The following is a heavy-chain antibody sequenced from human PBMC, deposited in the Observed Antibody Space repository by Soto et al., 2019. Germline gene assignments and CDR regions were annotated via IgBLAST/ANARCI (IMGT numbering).Heavy chain of an antibody. J-gene: IGHJ4*02. CDR1: GFTFSSYS. Sequence: EVQLVESGGGLVQPGGSLRLSCAASGFTFSSYSMNWVRQAPGKGLEWASYISSSSSTIYYADSVKGRFTISRDNAKNSLYLQMNSLRDEDTAVYYCARDFHGYSSSQIDYWGQGTLVTVSS. CDR3: ARDFHGYSSSQIDY. V-gene: IGHV3-48*02. D-gene: IGHD6-13*01. CDR2: ISSSSSTI.